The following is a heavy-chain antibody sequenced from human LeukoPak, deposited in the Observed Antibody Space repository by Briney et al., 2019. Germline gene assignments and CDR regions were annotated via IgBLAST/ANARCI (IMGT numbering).Heavy chain of an antibody. V-gene: IGHV3-7*01. CDR1: GFTFSSYW. CDR3: ARDYYYDSSGYYYARAFDY. J-gene: IGHJ4*02. CDR2: IKQDGSEK. Sequence: GGSLRLSCAASGFTFSSYWMSWVRQAPGKGLEWVANIKQDGSEKYYVDSVKGRFTISRDNAKNSLYLQMNSLRAEDTAVYYCARDYYYDSSGYYYARAFDYWGQGTLVTVSS. D-gene: IGHD3-22*01.